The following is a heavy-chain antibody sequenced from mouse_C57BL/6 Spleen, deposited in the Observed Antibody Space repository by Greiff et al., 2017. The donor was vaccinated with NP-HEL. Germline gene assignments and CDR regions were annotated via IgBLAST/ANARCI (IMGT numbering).Heavy chain of an antibody. CDR3: ARDGELSWFAY. CDR1: GFTFSSYA. J-gene: IGHJ3*01. CDR2: ISDGGSYT. D-gene: IGHD2-3*01. Sequence: DVMLVESGGGLVKPGGSLKLSCAASGFTFSSYAMSWVRQTPEKRLEWVATISDGGSYTYYPDNVKGRFTISRDNAKNNLYLQMSHLKSEDTAMYYCARDGELSWFAYWGQRTLVTVSA. V-gene: IGHV5-4*03.